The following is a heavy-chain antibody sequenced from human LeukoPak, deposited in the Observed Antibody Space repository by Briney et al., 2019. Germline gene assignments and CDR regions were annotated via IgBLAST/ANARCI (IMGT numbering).Heavy chain of an antibody. V-gene: IGHV1-24*01. CDR2: FDPEDGET. Sequence: ASVKVSCKVSGYTLTELSMHWVRQAPGKGLGWMGGFDPEDGETIYAQKFQGRVTMTEDTSTDTAYMELSSLRSEDTAVYYCATAGIQLWLRSGDAFDIWGQGTMVTVSS. J-gene: IGHJ3*02. CDR1: GYTLTELS. CDR3: ATAGIQLWLRSGDAFDI. D-gene: IGHD5-18*01.